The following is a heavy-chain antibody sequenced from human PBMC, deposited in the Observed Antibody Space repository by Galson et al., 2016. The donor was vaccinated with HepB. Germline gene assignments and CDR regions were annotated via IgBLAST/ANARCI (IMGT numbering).Heavy chain of an antibody. CDR1: GFTFSSYA. CDR2: ISYDGSNK. D-gene: IGHD6-19*01. Sequence: SLRLSCAASGFTFSSYAMHWVRQAPGKGLEWVALISYDGSNKFYADSVKGRFTISRDNSQNTLYLQMNSLRADDTAVYYCARDRAGIAVAGFPGDVWGKGTTVTVSS. J-gene: IGHJ6*04. V-gene: IGHV3-30-3*01. CDR3: ARDRAGIAVAGFPGDV.